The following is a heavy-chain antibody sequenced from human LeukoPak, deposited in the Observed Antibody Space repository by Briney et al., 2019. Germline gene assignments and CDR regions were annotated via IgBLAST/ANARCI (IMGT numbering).Heavy chain of an antibody. V-gene: IGHV3-21*01. CDR3: ARDPPDYYDSSGHDY. J-gene: IGHJ4*02. Sequence: GGSLRLSCAASGFTFSTYSMNWVRQAPGKGLEWVSSITSSSSYIYYADSVKGRFTISRDNAKNSLYLQMNSLRAEDTAVYYCARDPPDYYDSSGHDYWGQGTLVTVSS. D-gene: IGHD3-22*01. CDR1: GFTFSTYS. CDR2: ITSSSSYI.